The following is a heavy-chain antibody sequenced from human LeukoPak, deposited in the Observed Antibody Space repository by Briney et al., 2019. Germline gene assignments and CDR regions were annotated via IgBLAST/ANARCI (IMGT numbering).Heavy chain of an antibody. J-gene: IGHJ4*02. V-gene: IGHV1-2*02. D-gene: IGHD6-13*01. CDR2: INPNSGGT. CDR1: GYTFTGYY. Sequence: PGGSLRLSCAASGYTFTGYYMHWVRQAPGQGLEWMGWINPNSGGTNYAQKFQGRVTMTRDTSISTAYMELSRLRSDDTAVYYCAREEPYSSSWETGVFDYWGQGTLVTVSS. CDR3: AREEPYSSSWETGVFDY.